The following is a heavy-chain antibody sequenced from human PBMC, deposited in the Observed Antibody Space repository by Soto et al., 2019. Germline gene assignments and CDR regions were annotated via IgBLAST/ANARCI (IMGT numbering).Heavy chain of an antibody. Sequence: PGGSLRLSCTASGFTFDDYAMHWVRQAPGKGLDWVSGISLNSATIAYGDSVKGRFTISRDNAKNSLYLQMNSLRAEDTALYYCGKEYSNLGLYYKYGMDVWGQGTTVTVSS. D-gene: IGHD4-4*01. CDR3: GKEYSNLGLYYKYGMDV. CDR2: ISLNSATI. J-gene: IGHJ6*02. CDR1: GFTFDDYA. V-gene: IGHV3-9*01.